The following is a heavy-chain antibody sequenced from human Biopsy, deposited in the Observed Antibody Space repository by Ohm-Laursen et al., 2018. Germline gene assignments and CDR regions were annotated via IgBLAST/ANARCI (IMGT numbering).Heavy chain of an antibody. CDR2: INPNSGAT. Sequence: ASVKVSCKASGYTFTDYYIHWVRQSPGQGLEWMGWINPNSGATNSAQKFRDRVTLTRDTSISAVYIDLRRLKSDDAAIYYCARGRMTDVFGGPTRTDVFDSWGQGTLVTVSS. CDR3: ARGRMTDVFGGPTRTDVFDS. D-gene: IGHD3-10*01. V-gene: IGHV1-2*02. CDR1: GYTFTDYY. J-gene: IGHJ4*02.